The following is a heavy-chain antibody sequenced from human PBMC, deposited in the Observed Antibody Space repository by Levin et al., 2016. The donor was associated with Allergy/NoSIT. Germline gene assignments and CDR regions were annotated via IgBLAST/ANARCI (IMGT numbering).Heavy chain of an antibody. CDR2: ISPTGSMM. Sequence: GESLKISCVGYGFTFSSYSLHWVRQAPGKGLEWVSYISPTGSMMMYTDSVKGRFTISRDNAKSSLYLQMNSLRAEDTARYYCVKEGVVRGGQGTLVTVSS. V-gene: IGHV3-48*01. J-gene: IGHJ4*02. CDR3: VKEGVVR. D-gene: IGHD2/OR15-2a*01. CDR1: GFTFSSYS.